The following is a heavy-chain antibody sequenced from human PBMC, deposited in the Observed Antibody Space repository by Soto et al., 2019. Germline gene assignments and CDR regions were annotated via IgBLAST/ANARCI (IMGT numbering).Heavy chain of an antibody. D-gene: IGHD2-2*01. V-gene: IGHV1-69*02. CDR3: ARGTLGYCSSTSCYGGKGFDY. Sequence: QVQLVQSGAEVKKPGSSVKVSCKASGGTFSSYTISWVRQAPGQGLEWMGRIIPILGIANYAQKFQGRVTINADKSTSTAYMELSSLRSEDTAVYYCARGTLGYCSSTSCYGGKGFDYWGQGTLVTVSS. J-gene: IGHJ4*02. CDR1: GGTFSSYT. CDR2: IIPILGIA.